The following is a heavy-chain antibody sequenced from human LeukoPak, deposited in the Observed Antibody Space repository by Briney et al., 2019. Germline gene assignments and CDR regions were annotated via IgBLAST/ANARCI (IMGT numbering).Heavy chain of an antibody. CDR3: ATECGGGSCSAEYFQY. CDR2: INHSGST. D-gene: IGHD2-15*01. J-gene: IGHJ1*01. Sequence: SETLSLTCAVYGGSFSGYYWSWIRQPPGKGLEWIGEINHSGSTNYNPSLKSRVTISVDTSKNQFSLKLSSVTAADTAVYYCATECGGGSCSAEYFQYWGQGTLVTVSS. V-gene: IGHV4-34*01. CDR1: GGSFSGYY.